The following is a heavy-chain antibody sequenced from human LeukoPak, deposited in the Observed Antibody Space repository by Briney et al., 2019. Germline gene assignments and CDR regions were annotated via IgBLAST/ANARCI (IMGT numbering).Heavy chain of an antibody. CDR1: GFTVSSNY. Sequence: QTGGSLRLSCAASGFTVSSNYMSWVRQAPGKGLEWVSVIYDGDSTYYADSVKGRFTISRDNSKNTLYLQMNSLRAEDTAVYYCANGNDILTGFDYWGQGTLVTVSS. J-gene: IGHJ4*02. D-gene: IGHD3-9*01. CDR2: IYDGDST. CDR3: ANGNDILTGFDY. V-gene: IGHV3-53*01.